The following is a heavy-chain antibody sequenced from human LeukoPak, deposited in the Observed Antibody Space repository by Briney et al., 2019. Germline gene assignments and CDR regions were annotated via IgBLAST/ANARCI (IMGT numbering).Heavy chain of an antibody. CDR2: ISNDGGTT. Sequence: GGSLRLSCAASGFTFSSYAMHWVRQAPGKGPEWVAVISNDGGTTFYADSVKGRFTISRDNSKNTLHLQMNSLRVEDTAVYYCAKSLYGGCDYWGQGTVVTVSS. CDR3: AKSLYGGCDY. D-gene: IGHD3-16*02. V-gene: IGHV3-30-3*02. CDR1: GFTFSSYA. J-gene: IGHJ4*02.